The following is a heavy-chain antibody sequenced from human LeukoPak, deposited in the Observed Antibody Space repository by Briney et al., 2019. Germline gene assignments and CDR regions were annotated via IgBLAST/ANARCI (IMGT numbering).Heavy chain of an antibody. CDR2: ISYDGSNK. Sequence: SCKASGYTFTGYYMHWVRQAPGKGLGWVAVISYDGSNKYYADSVKGRFTISRDNSKNTLYLQMNSLRAEDTAVYYCARDIEGIAARIRMDVWGKGTTVTVSS. J-gene: IGHJ6*04. D-gene: IGHD6-6*01. CDR1: GYTFTGYY. CDR3: ARDIEGIAARIRMDV. V-gene: IGHV3-30-3*01.